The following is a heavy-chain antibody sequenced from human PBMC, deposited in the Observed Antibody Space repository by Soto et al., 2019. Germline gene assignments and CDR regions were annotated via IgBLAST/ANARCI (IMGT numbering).Heavy chain of an antibody. CDR1: GGTFSSYA. V-gene: IGHV1-69*13. D-gene: IGHD3-10*01. CDR3: ARYIIAPTSGFDY. CDR2: IIPIFGTA. J-gene: IGHJ4*02. Sequence: SVKVSCKASGGTFSSYAISWVRQAPGQGPEWMGGIIPIFGTANYAQKFQGRVTITADESTSTAYMELSSLRSEDTAVYYCARYIIAPTSGFDYWGQGTLVTVSS.